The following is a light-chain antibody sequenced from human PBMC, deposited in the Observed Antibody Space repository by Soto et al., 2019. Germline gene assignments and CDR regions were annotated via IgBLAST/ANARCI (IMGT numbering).Light chain of an antibody. CDR3: LQYGSSPMYT. Sequence: EIVLTQSPGTLSLSPGERATLSCRASQSVSSSYLAWYQQKPGQAPRLLIYGASSRATGIPDRFSGSGSGTDFTLIISRLEPEDFAVYYCLQYGSSPMYTFGQGTKLEIK. CDR1: QSVSSSY. J-gene: IGKJ2*01. CDR2: GAS. V-gene: IGKV3-20*01.